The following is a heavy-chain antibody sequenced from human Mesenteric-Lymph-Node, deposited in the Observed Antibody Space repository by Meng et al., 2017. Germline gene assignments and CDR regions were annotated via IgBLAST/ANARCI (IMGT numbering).Heavy chain of an antibody. CDR3: ARGITIFGVVDY. CDR2: INPNSGGT. CDR1: GYTFTGYY. V-gene: IGHV1-2*06. Sequence: ASVKVSCKASGYTFTGYYMHWVRQAPGQGLEWMGRINPNSGGTNYAQKFQGRVTMTRDTSISTAYMELSSLRSEDTAVYYCARGITIFGVVDYWGQGTLVTVSS. J-gene: IGHJ4*02. D-gene: IGHD3-3*01.